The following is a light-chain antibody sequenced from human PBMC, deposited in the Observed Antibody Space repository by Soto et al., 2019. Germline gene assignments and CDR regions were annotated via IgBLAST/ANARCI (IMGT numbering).Light chain of an antibody. V-gene: IGKV4-1*01. J-gene: IGKJ4*01. Sequence: DIVMTQSPDSLRVSLGERATITCTSSLNIYFRSNNRNYLAWYQQKSGQPPKLLIYWASTREPGVPDRFSGSGSGTYFPLTIDKVQPDEGAVYYCQQYYTTPPTFGGGTRVDIK. CDR1: LNIYFRSNNRNY. CDR3: QQYYTTPPT. CDR2: WAS.